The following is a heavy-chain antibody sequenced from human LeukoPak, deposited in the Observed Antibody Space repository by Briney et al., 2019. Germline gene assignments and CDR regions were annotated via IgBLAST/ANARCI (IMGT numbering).Heavy chain of an antibody. CDR2: IKLGGSEV. V-gene: IGHV3-7*01. CDR3: VRDRGDY. J-gene: IGHJ4*02. Sequence: PGGSLRLSCVASGFTFSSHGMHWVRQAPGRGLEWVANIKLGGSEVYYVESVKGRFTISRDDAKNSLFLQMGSLRDEDTAIYYCVRDRGDYWGQGTLVTVSS. CDR1: GFTFSSHG.